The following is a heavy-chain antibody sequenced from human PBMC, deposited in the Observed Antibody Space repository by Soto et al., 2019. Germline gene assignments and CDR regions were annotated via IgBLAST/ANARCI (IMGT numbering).Heavy chain of an antibody. V-gene: IGHV3-7*01. J-gene: IGHJ5*02. CDR1: GLTFSNYW. D-gene: IGHD5-12*01. CDR3: LTEGGLRRFDP. CDR2: IKEDGSEK. Sequence: EVQVAESGGDLVQPGGSLRLSCAASGLTFSNYWMSWVRQAPGTGLEWVAHIKEDGSEKYYVDSEKGRFTISRDNAKNSLSLQMNSLGVDHTAVYYCLTEGGLRRFDPWGQGTLVIVSS.